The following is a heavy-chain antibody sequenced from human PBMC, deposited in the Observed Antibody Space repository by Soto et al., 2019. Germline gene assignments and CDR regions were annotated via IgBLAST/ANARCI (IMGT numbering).Heavy chain of an antibody. Sequence: PSETLSLTCTVSGGSISSSSYYWGWIRQPPGKGLEWIGSIYYSGSTYYNPSLKSRVTISVDTSKNQFSLKLSSVTAADTAVYYCARSPSCYDNYYYGMDVWGQGTTVTVSS. CDR2: IYYSGST. CDR3: ARSPSCYDNYYYGMDV. V-gene: IGHV4-39*01. J-gene: IGHJ6*02. D-gene: IGHD2-15*01. CDR1: GGSISSSSYY.